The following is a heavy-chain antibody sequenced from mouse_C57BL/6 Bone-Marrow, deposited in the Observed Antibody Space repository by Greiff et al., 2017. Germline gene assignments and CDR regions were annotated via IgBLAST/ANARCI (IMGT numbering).Heavy chain of an antibody. J-gene: IGHJ2*01. CDR3: ARGEGYPYYFDY. Sequence: VQLQQSGAELARPGASVKLSCKASGYTFTSYGISWVKQRTGQGLEWIGEIYPRSGNTYYNEKFKGKATLTADKSSSTAYMELRSLTSEDSAVYFCARGEGYPYYFDYWGQGTTLTVSS. V-gene: IGHV1-81*01. CDR2: IYPRSGNT. CDR1: GYTFTSYG.